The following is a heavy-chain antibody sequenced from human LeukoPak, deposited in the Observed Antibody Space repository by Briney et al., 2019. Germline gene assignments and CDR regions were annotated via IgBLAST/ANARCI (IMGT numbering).Heavy chain of an antibody. CDR2: ISSSSSTI. J-gene: IGHJ3*02. V-gene: IGHV3-48*01. Sequence: GGSLRLSCAASGFTFSTYSMNWVRQAPGKGLEWISYISSSSSTIYYADSVKGRFTISRDNAKNSLYLQMNSLRAEDTAVYYCARDYSSSSGKHAFGIWGQGTMVTVSS. CDR3: ARDYSSSSGKHAFGI. D-gene: IGHD6-13*01. CDR1: GFTFSTYS.